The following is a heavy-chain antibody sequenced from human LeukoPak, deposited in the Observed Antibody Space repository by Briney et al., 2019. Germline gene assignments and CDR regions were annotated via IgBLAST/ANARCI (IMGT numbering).Heavy chain of an antibody. V-gene: IGHV4-59*11. J-gene: IGHJ4*02. CDR1: GGSIRSHY. CDR2: IYYSGST. D-gene: IGHD2/OR15-2a*01. CDR3: ARGFSHTGGYFDY. Sequence: SETLSLTCTVSGGSIRSHYWSWIRQPPGKGLEWIGYIYYSGSTNYNPSLKSRVTISVDTSKNQFSLKLSSVTAADTAVYYCARGFSHTGGYFDYWGQGTLATVSS.